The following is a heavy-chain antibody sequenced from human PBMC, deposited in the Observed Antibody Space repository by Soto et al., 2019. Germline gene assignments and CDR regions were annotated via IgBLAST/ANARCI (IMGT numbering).Heavy chain of an antibody. V-gene: IGHV4-59*01. CDR1: AGSISTYH. CDR3: ARDAGVAAAGVDAFDI. Sequence: SETLSLTCTVSAGSISTYHWTWIRQPPGKGLEWIGYIYYSGSTNYNPSLKSRVTISVDTSKNQISLKVRSVTAADTAVYYCARDAGVAAAGVDAFDIWGQGTMVTVSS. J-gene: IGHJ3*02. CDR2: IYYSGST. D-gene: IGHD6-13*01.